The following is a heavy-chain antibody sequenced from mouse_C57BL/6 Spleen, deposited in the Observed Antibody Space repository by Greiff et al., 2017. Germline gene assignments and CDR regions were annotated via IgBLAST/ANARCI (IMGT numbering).Heavy chain of an antibody. J-gene: IGHJ3*01. V-gene: IGHV1-72*01. CDR1: GYTFTSYW. CDR3: AREGKYGYEGFAY. Sequence: QVQLQQPGAELVKPGASVKLSCKASGYTFTSYWMHWVKQRPGRGLELIGRIDPNSGGTKYNEKFKSKATLTVDKPSSTAYMQLSSLTSEDSAVYYCAREGKYGYEGFAYWGQGTLVTVSA. D-gene: IGHD2-2*01. CDR2: IDPNSGGT.